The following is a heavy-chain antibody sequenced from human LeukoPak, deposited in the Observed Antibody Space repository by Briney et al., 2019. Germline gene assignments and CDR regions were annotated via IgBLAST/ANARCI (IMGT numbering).Heavy chain of an antibody. CDR1: GGSIRSYY. CDR2: IYTSGST. V-gene: IGHV4-4*09. D-gene: IGHD6-6*01. J-gene: IGHJ5*02. CDR3: ARHAGYSSSSGFDP. Sequence: TETLSLTCTVSGGSIRSYYWSRIRQPPGKELEWIGYIYTSGSTNYNPSLKSRVTISVDTSKNQFSLKLSSVTAADTAVYYCARHAGYSSSSGFDPWGQGTLVTVS.